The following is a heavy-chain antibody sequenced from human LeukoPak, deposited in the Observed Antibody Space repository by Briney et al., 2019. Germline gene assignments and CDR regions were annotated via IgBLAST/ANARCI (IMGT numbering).Heavy chain of an antibody. D-gene: IGHD6-19*01. V-gene: IGHV3-21*01. CDR2: ISSSSSYI. J-gene: IGHJ4*02. CDR1: GFTFSSYS. Sequence: PGGSLRLSCGASGFTFSSYSMNWVRQAPGKGLEWVSSISSSSSYIYYADSVKGRFTISRDNAKNSLYLQMNSLRAEDTAVYYCASDQVTSGWSPLDYWGQGTLVTVSS. CDR3: ASDQVTSGWSPLDY.